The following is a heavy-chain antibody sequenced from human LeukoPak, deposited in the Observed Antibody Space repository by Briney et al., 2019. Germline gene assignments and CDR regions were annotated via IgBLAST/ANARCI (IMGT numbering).Heavy chain of an antibody. V-gene: IGHV3-23*01. CDR2: ISGSGGST. CDR1: GFTFSSYG. Sequence: GGTLRLSCAASGFTFSSYGMSWVRQAPGKGLEWVSAISGSGGSTYYADSVKGRFTISRDNSKNTLYLQMNSLRAEDTAVYYCAKGGSYRSQPYFDYWGQGTPVTVSS. CDR3: AKGGSYRSQPYFDY. J-gene: IGHJ4*02. D-gene: IGHD3-16*02.